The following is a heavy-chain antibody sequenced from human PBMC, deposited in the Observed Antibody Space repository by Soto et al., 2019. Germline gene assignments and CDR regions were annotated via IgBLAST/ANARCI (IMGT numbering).Heavy chain of an antibody. J-gene: IGHJ4*02. V-gene: IGHV3-23*01. Sequence: GGSLRLSCAASGFTFSSYAMSWVRQAPGKGLEWVSTITDTGANTYYADSVKGRFTISRDNSKNTLYLQMNSLRAEDTAVYYCAKDGPIINMEIDYWGQGTLVTVSS. CDR2: ITDTGANT. CDR1: GFTFSSYA. D-gene: IGHD3-10*01. CDR3: AKDGPIINMEIDY.